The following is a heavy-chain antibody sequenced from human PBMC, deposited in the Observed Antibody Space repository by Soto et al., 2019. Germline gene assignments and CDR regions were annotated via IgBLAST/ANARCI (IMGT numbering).Heavy chain of an antibody. D-gene: IGHD6-13*01. J-gene: IGHJ4*02. V-gene: IGHV1-18*01. CDR3: ARSIAAAVDFDY. Sequence: QVRLVQSGAEVKKPGASVKVSCKASGYTFTSYGISWVRQAPGQGLEWMGWIGAYSGSTNYAQKLQGRVTMTTDTSTSTAYMELRSLRSDDTAVYYCARSIAAAVDFDYWGQGTLVTVSS. CDR1: GYTFTSYG. CDR2: IGAYSGST.